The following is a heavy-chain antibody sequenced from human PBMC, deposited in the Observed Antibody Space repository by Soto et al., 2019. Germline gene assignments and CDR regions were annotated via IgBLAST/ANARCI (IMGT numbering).Heavy chain of an antibody. V-gene: IGHV3-23*01. Sequence: EVQLLESGGGLIQPGGSLRLSCAASGFIFSTYAMSWVRQAPGRGLEWVSTIHSGGGSTWYADSVKGRFTISRDNSKNTLYLQINSLRAEDTAVYYCAQRALGTTSFYFNYWGQGPLVTVSS. J-gene: IGHJ4*02. CDR2: IHSGGGST. D-gene: IGHD4-17*01. CDR1: GFIFSTYA. CDR3: AQRALGTTSFYFNY.